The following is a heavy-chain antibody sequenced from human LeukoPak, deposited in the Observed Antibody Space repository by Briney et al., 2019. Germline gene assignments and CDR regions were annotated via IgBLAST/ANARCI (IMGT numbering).Heavy chain of an antibody. V-gene: IGHV4-34*01. CDR2: INHSGST. J-gene: IGHJ4*02. Sequence: PSETLSLTCAVYGGSFSGYYWSWIRQPPGKGLEWIGEINHSGSTNYNPSLKSRVTISVDTSKNQFSLKLSSVTAADTAVYDCASVGGYARDYFDYWGQGTLVTVSS. CDR3: ASVGGYARDYFDY. D-gene: IGHD5-12*01. CDR1: GGSFSGYY.